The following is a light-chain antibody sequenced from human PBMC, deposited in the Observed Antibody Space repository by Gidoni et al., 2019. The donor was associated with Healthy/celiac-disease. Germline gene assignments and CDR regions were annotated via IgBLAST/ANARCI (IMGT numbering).Light chain of an antibody. CDR3: QQYDNLPLT. CDR2: DAS. Sequence: DTQRTQSPSYLSASVGDRVTITCQASQDISNNLNWYQQKPGKAPKLLIYDASNLETGVPSGFRGSGSGTDFTFPISSLQPEDIATYYCQQYDNLPLTFGGGTKVEIK. CDR1: QDISNN. J-gene: IGKJ4*01. V-gene: IGKV1-33*01.